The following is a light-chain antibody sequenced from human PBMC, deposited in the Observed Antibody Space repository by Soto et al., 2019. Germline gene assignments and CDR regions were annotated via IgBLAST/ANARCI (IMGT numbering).Light chain of an antibody. V-gene: IGLV6-57*04. Sequence: NFMLTQPHSVSESPGKTVTISCTRSSGSIASNYVQWYQQRPGSAPTTVIYEDNQRPSGVPYRFSGSIDSSSNSASLTTSGLKTEDEADYYCQSYDSSSLWVFGGGTKLTVL. J-gene: IGLJ3*02. CDR2: EDN. CDR1: SGSIASNY. CDR3: QSYDSSSLWV.